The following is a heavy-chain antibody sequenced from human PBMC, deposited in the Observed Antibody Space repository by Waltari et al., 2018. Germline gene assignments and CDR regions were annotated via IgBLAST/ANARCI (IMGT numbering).Heavy chain of an antibody. Sequence: QVQLVESGGGVVRPGRSLRLSWEASEFTSRSYALHWVRQAPGKGLDWVAVISYNGRNIYYLDSVKGRFTISRDNSKKTLYMQMNSLRAEDTAVYYCARDYCDRTNCHGMDVWGQGTTVTVSS. CDR3: ARDYCDRTNCHGMDV. D-gene: IGHD3-22*01. J-gene: IGHJ6*02. CDR2: ISYNGRNI. CDR1: EFTSRSYA. V-gene: IGHV3-30*04.